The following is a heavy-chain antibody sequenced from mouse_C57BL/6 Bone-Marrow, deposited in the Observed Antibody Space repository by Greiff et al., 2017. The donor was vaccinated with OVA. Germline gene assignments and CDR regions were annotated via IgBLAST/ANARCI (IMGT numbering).Heavy chain of an antibody. Sequence: QVQLQQPGAELVKPGASVKMSCKASGYTFTSYWITWVKQRPGQGLEWIGDIYPGSGRTNYNEKFKSKATLTVDTSSSTAYMQLSSLTSEDPAVYYCARAGITTVEGDFAMDYWGQGTSVTVSS. CDR2: IYPGSGRT. V-gene: IGHV1-55*01. CDR1: GYTFTSYW. D-gene: IGHD1-1*01. CDR3: ARAGITTVEGDFAMDY. J-gene: IGHJ4*01.